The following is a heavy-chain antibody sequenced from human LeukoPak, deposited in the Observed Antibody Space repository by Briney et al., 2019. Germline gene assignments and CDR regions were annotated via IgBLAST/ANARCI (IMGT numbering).Heavy chain of an antibody. CDR1: GGSISSYY. CDR2: IYYSGST. CDR3: ARLCVPGWGYYYYGMDV. D-gene: IGHD6-19*01. V-gene: IGHV4-59*08. J-gene: IGHJ6*02. Sequence: SETLSLTCTVSGGSISSYYWSWIRQPPGKGLEWIGYIYYSGSTNYNPSLMSRVTISVDTSKNQFSLKLSSVTAADTAVYYCARLCVPGWGYYYYGMDVWGQGTTVTVSS.